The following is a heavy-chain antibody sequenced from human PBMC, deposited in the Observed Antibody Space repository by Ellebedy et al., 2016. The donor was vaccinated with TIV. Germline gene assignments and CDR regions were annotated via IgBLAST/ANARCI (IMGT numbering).Heavy chain of an antibody. Sequence: MPSETLSLTCTVSGGSISSFYWSWIRQPPGKGLERIGYIYYSGSTNYNTSLKSRVTISVDTSKNQFSLNLNSVTAADTAVYFCASTPFSAGSGYHPHDYWGQGILVTVSS. CDR1: GGSISSFY. J-gene: IGHJ4*02. V-gene: IGHV4-59*08. D-gene: IGHD5-12*01. CDR3: ASTPFSAGSGYHPHDY. CDR2: IYYSGST.